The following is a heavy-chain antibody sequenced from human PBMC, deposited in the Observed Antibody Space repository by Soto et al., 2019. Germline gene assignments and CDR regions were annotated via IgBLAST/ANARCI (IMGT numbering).Heavy chain of an antibody. Sequence: GGSLRLSCAASAFTFSSYWMSWVRQAPGKGLEWVANIKQDGSEKYYLDSVKGRFTISRDNAKNSLYLQMNSLRAEDTAVYYCARDLFEAARRGEYAFDIWGQGTMVTVSS. V-gene: IGHV3-7*03. J-gene: IGHJ3*02. CDR1: AFTFSSYW. CDR2: IKQDGSEK. CDR3: ARDLFEAARRGEYAFDI. D-gene: IGHD3-16*01.